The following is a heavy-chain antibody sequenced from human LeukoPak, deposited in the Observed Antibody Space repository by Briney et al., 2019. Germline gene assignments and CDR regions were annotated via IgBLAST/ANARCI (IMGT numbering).Heavy chain of an antibody. CDR1: GYSFSDYW. CDR2: IFPGDSTT. D-gene: IGHD2-21*01. CDR3: ARRCWKGTCGGAHIDV. V-gene: IGHV5-51*01. Sequence: GESLKISCKGSGYSFSDYWIGWVRQMPGKGLEWMGIIFPGDSTTRYSPSFQGQVSISADKSITTVYLEWSSLKASDTAMYFCARRCWKGTCGGAHIDVWGKGTTVTVSS. J-gene: IGHJ6*03.